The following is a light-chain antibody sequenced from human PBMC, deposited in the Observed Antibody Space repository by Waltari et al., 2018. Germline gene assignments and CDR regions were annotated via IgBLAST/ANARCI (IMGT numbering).Light chain of an antibody. CDR3: SSYTSSSTKVV. V-gene: IGLV2-14*03. Sequence: QSALTQPASVSGSPGQSITISCTGTSSDIGGSNYVSWYQQHPGRAPKLMIYDVSYRPSGVSHRFSGSKSGNTASLAISGLQADDEADYYCSSYTSSSTKVVFGGGTKLTVL. J-gene: IGLJ2*01. CDR2: DVS. CDR1: SSDIGGSNY.